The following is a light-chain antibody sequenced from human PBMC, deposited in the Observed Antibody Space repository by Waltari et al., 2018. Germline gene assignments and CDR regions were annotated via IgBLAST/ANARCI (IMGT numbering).Light chain of an antibody. V-gene: IGKV3-15*01. CDR1: QTVSSN. CDR2: GAS. J-gene: IGKJ1*01. CDR3: QQYNNWPPWT. Sequence: ETVMTQSQATLSVSPGERATLSCRASQTVSSNLAGYQQKPGQAPRLLIYGASTRATGIPARFSGSGSGTQFTLTISSLQSEDFAVYYCQQYNNWPPWTFGQGTKVEIK.